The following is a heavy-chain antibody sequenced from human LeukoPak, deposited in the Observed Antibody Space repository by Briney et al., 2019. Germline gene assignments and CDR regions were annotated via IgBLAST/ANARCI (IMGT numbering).Heavy chain of an antibody. J-gene: IGHJ6*03. Sequence: GGSLRLSCAASGFTFSSYWMSWVRQAPGKGLEWVANKKQDGSEKYYVDSVKGRFTISRDNAKNSLYLQMNSLRAEDTAVYYCARGSFGVVIRYYYYYYMDVWGKGTTVTVSS. CDR1: GFTFSSYW. D-gene: IGHD3-3*01. CDR3: ARGSFGVVIRYYYYYYMDV. V-gene: IGHV3-7*01. CDR2: KKQDGSEK.